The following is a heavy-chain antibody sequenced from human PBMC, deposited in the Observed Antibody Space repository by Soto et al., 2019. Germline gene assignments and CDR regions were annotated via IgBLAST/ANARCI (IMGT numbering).Heavy chain of an antibody. CDR2: ISYDGSNK. CDR1: GFTFSSYA. Sequence: QVQLVESGGGVVQPGRSLRLSCAASGFTFSSYAMHWVRQAPGKGLEWVAVISYDGSNKYYADSVKGRFTISRDNSQNTPYLEINNLRAEDTAGYYLAKAYESYYLYHWGQGTLVTGSS. V-gene: IGHV3-30-3*01. D-gene: IGHD3-22*01. J-gene: IGHJ4*02. CDR3: AKAYESYYLYH.